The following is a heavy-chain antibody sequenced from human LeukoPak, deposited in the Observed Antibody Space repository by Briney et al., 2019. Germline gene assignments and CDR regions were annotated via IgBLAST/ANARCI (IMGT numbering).Heavy chain of an antibody. CDR1: GGSISSSSYY. J-gene: IGHJ4*02. CDR2: IYYSGST. CDR3: ARHSIAVRFLEWLLGYFDY. D-gene: IGHD3-3*01. V-gene: IGHV4-39*01. Sequence: PSETLSLTCTASGGSISSSSYYWGWIRQPPGKGLEWIGSIYYSGSTYYNPSLKSRVTISVDTSKNQFSLKLSSVTAADTAVYYCARHSIAVRFLEWLLGYFDYWGQGTLVTVSS.